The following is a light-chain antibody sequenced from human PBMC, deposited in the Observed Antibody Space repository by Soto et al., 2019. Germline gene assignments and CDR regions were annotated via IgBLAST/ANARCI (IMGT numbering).Light chain of an antibody. V-gene: IGKV3-15*01. Sequence: EIVMTQSPATLSVSPGERATLSCSASQTITSNLAWYQRKPGHAPRLLIYGASTMSTGIPASFSGSGSGTDFTLAIRSLQSEDFSDDYCQHYNRGPVTFGQGTKVDIK. CDR1: QTITSN. CDR2: GAS. CDR3: QHYNRGPVT. J-gene: IGKJ1*01.